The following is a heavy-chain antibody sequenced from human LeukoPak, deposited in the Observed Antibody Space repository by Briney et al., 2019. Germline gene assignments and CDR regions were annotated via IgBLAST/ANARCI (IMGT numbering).Heavy chain of an antibody. Sequence: SETLSLTCAVYGGSFSGYYWSWIRQPPGKGLERIGEINHSGSTNYNPSLKSRVTISVDTSKNQFSLKLSSVTAADTAVYYCARRGGHYGSGSYYRRNWFDPWGQGTLVTVSS. CDR2: INHSGST. CDR1: GGSFSGYY. D-gene: IGHD3-10*01. CDR3: ARRGGHYGSGSYYRRNWFDP. J-gene: IGHJ5*02. V-gene: IGHV4-34*01.